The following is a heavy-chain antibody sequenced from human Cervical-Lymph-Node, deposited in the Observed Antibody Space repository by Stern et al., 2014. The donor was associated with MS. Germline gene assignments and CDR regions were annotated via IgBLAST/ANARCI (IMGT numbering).Heavy chain of an antibody. V-gene: IGHV1-3*01. J-gene: IGHJ4*02. D-gene: IGHD4-11*01. CDR1: GYNFIDHA. CDR2: INGGPGTT. Sequence: VQLVESGAEVKKPGASMTISCKTSGYNFIDHALHWVRQAPGQRLEWMGWINGGPGTTKYSQKFQGRVSFTRDKAASAAYMDLSSLSPDDTAVYYCARQPDYSDFLDFWGQGTLVTVSS. CDR3: ARQPDYSDFLDF.